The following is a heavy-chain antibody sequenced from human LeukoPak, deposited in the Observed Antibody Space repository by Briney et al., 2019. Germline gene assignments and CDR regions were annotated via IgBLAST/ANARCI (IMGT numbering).Heavy chain of an antibody. J-gene: IGHJ4*02. V-gene: IGHV3-53*01. Sequence: TGGAPRPLLSGSGFPGRCNYMNWGRPGPGEGVGVGSVIYSGGSTYYADSVKGRFTISRDNSKNTLYLQMNSLRAEDTAVYYCARDGYDSSGYYECWGQGTLVTVSS. CDR1: GFPGRCNY. D-gene: IGHD3-22*01. CDR3: ARDGYDSSGYYEC. CDR2: IYSGGST.